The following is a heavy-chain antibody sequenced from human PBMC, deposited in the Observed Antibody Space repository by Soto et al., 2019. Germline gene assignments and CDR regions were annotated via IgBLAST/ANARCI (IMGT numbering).Heavy chain of an antibody. CDR2: INHSGST. CDR3: ARGGVSIAAAGTSSWFDP. V-gene: IGHV4-34*01. CDR1: GGSFSGYY. Sequence: SETLSLTCAVYGGSFSGYYWSWIRQPPGKGLEWIGEINHSGSTNYNPSLKSRVTISVDTSKNHFSLKLSSVTAADTAVYYCARGGVSIAAAGTSSWFDPWGQGTLVTVSS. D-gene: IGHD6-13*01. J-gene: IGHJ5*02.